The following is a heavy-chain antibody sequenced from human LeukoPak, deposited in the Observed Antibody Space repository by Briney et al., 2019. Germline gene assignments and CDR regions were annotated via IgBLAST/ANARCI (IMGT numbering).Heavy chain of an antibody. V-gene: IGHV3-23*01. Sequence: PGGSLRLSCAASGFTFSSYAMSWVRQAPGKGLEWVSAISGSGGSTYYADSVKGRFPISSHNSKHTLYLQMNSLRAEDTAVYYCAKDNPLVYGDYGEQNWFDPWGQGTLVTVSS. J-gene: IGHJ5*02. CDR3: AKDNPLVYGDYGEQNWFDP. CDR1: GFTFSSYA. CDR2: ISGSGGST. D-gene: IGHD4-17*01.